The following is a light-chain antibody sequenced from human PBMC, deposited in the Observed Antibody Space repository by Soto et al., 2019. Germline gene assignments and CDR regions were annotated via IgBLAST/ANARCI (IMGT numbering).Light chain of an antibody. CDR2: RTR. CDR3: LLFFGGAHV. V-gene: IGLV7-43*01. Sequence: QAVVTQEPSLTVSPGGTVTLTCASSTGAVTSDYYPNWFQQKPGQAPKALTYRTRNKHSWTPARFSGSLLGGKAALTLSGVQPEDEAEYYCLLFFGGAHVFGTGTKLTVL. J-gene: IGLJ1*01. CDR1: TGAVTSDYY.